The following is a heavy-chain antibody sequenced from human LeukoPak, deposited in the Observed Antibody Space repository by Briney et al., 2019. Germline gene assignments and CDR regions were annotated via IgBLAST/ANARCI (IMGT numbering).Heavy chain of an antibody. CDR1: GFSFSSYR. D-gene: IGHD6-6*01. V-gene: IGHV3-48*01. CDR2: ISGSSSTI. Sequence: PGGSLRLSCAASGFSFSSYRMNWVRQAPGKGLEWVSFISGSSSTIDYADSVKGRFTISRDKGKNSLFLHMNSLRAEEPLVYYCASNNTTSSEDYWGQGTLVTVSS. CDR3: ASNNTTSSEDY. J-gene: IGHJ4*02.